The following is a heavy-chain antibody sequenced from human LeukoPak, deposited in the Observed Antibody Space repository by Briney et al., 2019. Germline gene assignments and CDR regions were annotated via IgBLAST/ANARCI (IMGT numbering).Heavy chain of an antibody. CDR3: TTERHFDWLSTAQPGNYMDV. CDR2: IKSKTDGGTT. V-gene: IGHV3-15*01. Sequence: GGSLRLSCAASGLIFSNAWMSWVRQAPGKGLEWVGRIKSKTDGGTTDYAAPVKGRFTISRDDSKNTLYLQMNSLKTEDTAVYYCTTERHFDWLSTAQPGNYMDVWGKGTTVTVSS. D-gene: IGHD3-9*01. CDR1: GLIFSNAW. J-gene: IGHJ6*03.